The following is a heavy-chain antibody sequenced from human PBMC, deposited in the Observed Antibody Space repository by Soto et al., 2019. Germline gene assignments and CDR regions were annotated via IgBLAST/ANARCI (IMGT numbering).Heavy chain of an antibody. J-gene: IGHJ3*02. CDR2: INPNSGVT. V-gene: IGHV1-2*02. CDR3: ARAATVVTPWAFDI. Sequence: ASVKVSCKASGISFINHYVHWLRLAPGQGPEWMGWINPNSGVTVYAQKLQDRVTVTRDTSISTAYMELSSLRSDDTAVYYCARAATVVTPWAFDIWGQGTMVTVSS. D-gene: IGHD4-17*01. CDR1: GISFINHY.